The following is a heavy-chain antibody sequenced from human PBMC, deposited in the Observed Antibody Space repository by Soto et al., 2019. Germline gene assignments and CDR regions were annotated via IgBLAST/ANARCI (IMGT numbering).Heavy chain of an antibody. D-gene: IGHD3-22*01. J-gene: IGHJ4*02. CDR3: ARDKDAYYYDSSGYCSFDY. V-gene: IGHV3-30-3*01. Sequence: GGSLRLSCAASGFTFSSYAMHWVRQAPGKGLEWVAVISYDGSNKYYADSVKGRFTISRDNSKNTLYLQMNSLRAEDTAVYYCARDKDAYYYDSSGYCSFDYWGQGTLVTVSS. CDR1: GFTFSSYA. CDR2: ISYDGSNK.